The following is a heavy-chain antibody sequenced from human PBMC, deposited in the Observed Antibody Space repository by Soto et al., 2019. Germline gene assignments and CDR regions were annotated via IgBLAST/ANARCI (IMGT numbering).Heavy chain of an antibody. Sequence: ASVKVSCKASGYTFTSYAMHWVLHAPGQRLEWMGWINAGNGNTKYSQKFQGRVTITRDTSASTAYMELSSLRSEDTAVYYCARASYSSWVKWFDPWGQGTLVTVSS. D-gene: IGHD6-13*01. V-gene: IGHV1-3*01. CDR2: INAGNGNT. CDR1: GYTFTSYA. J-gene: IGHJ5*02. CDR3: ARASYSSWVKWFDP.